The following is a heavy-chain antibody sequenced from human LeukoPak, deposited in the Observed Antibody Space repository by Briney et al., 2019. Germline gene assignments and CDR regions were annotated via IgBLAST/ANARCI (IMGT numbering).Heavy chain of an antibody. Sequence: GGSLRLSCTVSGFIFGDYAMSWVRQAPGKGLEWVGFIRSKAYGGTREYAASVKGRFTISRDDSKSIAYLQMSSLKTEDTAVYYCTRDRNPLRWFGSYYYYGMDVWGQGTTVTVSS. CDR2: IRSKAYGGTR. D-gene: IGHD3-10*01. V-gene: IGHV3-49*04. CDR1: GFIFGDYA. CDR3: TRDRNPLRWFGSYYYYGMDV. J-gene: IGHJ6*02.